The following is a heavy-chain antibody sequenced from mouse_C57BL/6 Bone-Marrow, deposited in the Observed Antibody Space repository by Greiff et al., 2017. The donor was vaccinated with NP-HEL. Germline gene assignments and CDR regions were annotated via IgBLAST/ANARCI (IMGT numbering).Heavy chain of an antibody. Sequence: QVQLQQPGPELVKPGASVRLSCMASGYTFTSYWMHWVKQRPGQGLEWIGNINPSNGGIHYNEKFKSKATLTVDKSSSTAYMQLSSLTSEDSAVYYCARSTGNYLFDYWGQGTTLTVSS. V-gene: IGHV1-53*01. CDR3: ARSTGNYLFDY. CDR2: INPSNGGI. J-gene: IGHJ2*01. D-gene: IGHD2-1*01. CDR1: GYTFTSYW.